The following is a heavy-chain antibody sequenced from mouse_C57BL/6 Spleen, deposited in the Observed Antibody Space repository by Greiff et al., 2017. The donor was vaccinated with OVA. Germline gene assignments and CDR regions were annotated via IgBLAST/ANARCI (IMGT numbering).Heavy chain of an antibody. D-gene: IGHD2-4*01. V-gene: IGHV3-6*01. CDR2: ISYDGSN. CDR1: GYSITSGYY. CDR3: AREVYDYGAWYFDV. Sequence: VQLKQSGPGLVKPSQSLSLTCSVTGYSITSGYYWNWIRQFPGNKLEWMGYISYDGSNNYNPSLKNRISITRDTSKNQFFLKLNSVTTEDTATYYCAREVYDYGAWYFDVWGTGTTVTVSS. J-gene: IGHJ1*03.